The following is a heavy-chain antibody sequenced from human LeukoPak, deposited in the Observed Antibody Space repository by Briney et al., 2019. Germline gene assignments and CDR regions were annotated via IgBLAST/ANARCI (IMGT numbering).Heavy chain of an antibody. V-gene: IGHV3-53*01. CDR1: GFTVSSNY. D-gene: IGHD5-12*01. CDR3: ARMSWLTLDY. J-gene: IGHJ4*02. Sequence: GGSLRLSCAASGFTVSSNYMSWVRQAPGKGLEWVSVIYSDGNTYYADSVKGRFAISRDNSKNTLYLQMNSLRAEDTAVYYCARMSWLTLDYWGQGTLVTVSS. CDR2: IYSDGNT.